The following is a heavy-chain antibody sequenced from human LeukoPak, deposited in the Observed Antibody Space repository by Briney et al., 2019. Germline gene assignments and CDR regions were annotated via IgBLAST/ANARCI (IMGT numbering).Heavy chain of an antibody. V-gene: IGHV4-61*02. CDR3: AGGLRYFDPNY. CDR1: GGSISSGSYY. J-gene: IGHJ4*01. CDR2: IYTSGST. Sequence: SQTLSLTCTVSGGSISSGSYYWSWIRQPAGKGLEWIGRIYTSGSTNYNPSLKSRVTISVDTSKNQFSLKLSSVTAADTAVYYLAGGLRYFDPNYWGQGTLVTVSS. D-gene: IGHD3-9*01.